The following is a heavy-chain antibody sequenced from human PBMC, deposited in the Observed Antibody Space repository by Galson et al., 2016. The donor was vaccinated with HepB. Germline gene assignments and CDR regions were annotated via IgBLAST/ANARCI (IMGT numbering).Heavy chain of an antibody. V-gene: IGHV3-30-3*01. CDR2: TDGPNK. D-gene: IGHD1-26*01. CDR1: GFTFSNYA. Sequence: SLRLSCAVSGFTFSNYAMHWVRQAPGKGLEWVAVTDGPNKYYADSVKGRFTISRDDSKSTLYLQMDRLRAEDTAVYYCATDPIVGVPDYFDYWGQGTLVTVSS. J-gene: IGHJ4*02. CDR3: ATDPIVGVPDYFDY.